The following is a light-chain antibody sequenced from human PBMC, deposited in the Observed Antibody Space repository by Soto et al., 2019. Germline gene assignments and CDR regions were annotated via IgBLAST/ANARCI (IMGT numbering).Light chain of an antibody. CDR3: QQYNDWRT. J-gene: IGKJ2*01. CDR1: QSMSTN. CDR2: GAS. Sequence: EIVMTQSPVTLSVSPGERATLSCRASQSMSTNLAWYQQKPGQAPRLLIYGASTRATGIPARFSGSGSGTEFTLTISSLQSEDFAVYYCQQYNDWRTFGQGTKVEIK. V-gene: IGKV3-15*01.